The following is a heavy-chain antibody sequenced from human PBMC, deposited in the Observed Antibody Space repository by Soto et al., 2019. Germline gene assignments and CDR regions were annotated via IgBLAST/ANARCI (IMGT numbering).Heavy chain of an antibody. J-gene: IGHJ5*02. Sequence: HPGGSLRLSCAASGFTFNNYGMHWVRQAPGKGLEWVALIWYDGSNEDYADSVKGRFTISRDNSKNTLYLQINSLRGEDTAVYYCARSSYYFDSSGPNWLDPWGQGTLVTVSS. CDR1: GFTFNNYG. CDR3: ARSSYYFDSSGPNWLDP. CDR2: IWYDGSNE. D-gene: IGHD3-22*01. V-gene: IGHV3-33*01.